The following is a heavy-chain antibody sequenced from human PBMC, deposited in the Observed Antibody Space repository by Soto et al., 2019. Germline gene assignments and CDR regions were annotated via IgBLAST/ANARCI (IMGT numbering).Heavy chain of an antibody. CDR2: ITSSSGSI. CDR1: GFTFSIYS. D-gene: IGHD3-22*01. J-gene: IGHJ4*02. V-gene: IGHV3-21*01. Sequence: GGSLRLSCAASGFTFSIYSINWVRHAPGKGLEWVSSITSSSGSIYYAASVKGRFTISRDNAKNSLYLQMNSLRAEDTAVYFCARDYYYDSSGYSPLDYWGQGTVVTVSS. CDR3: ARDYYYDSSGYSPLDY.